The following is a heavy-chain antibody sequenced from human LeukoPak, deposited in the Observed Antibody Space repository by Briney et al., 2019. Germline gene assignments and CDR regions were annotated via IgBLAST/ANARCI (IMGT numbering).Heavy chain of an antibody. D-gene: IGHD6-13*01. CDR1: GGSISSSSYY. CDR3: ARGTIAAAGLDY. V-gene: IGHV4-39*07. Sequence: PSETLSLTCTVSGGSISSSSYYWGWIRQPPGKGLEWIGSIYYSGSTNYNPSLKSRVTISVDTSKNQFSLKLSSVTAADTAVYYCARGTIAAAGLDYWGQGTLVTVSS. CDR2: IYYSGST. J-gene: IGHJ4*02.